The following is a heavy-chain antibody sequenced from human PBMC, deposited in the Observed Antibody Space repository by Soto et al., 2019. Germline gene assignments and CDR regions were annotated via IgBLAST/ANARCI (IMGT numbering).Heavy chain of an antibody. Sequence: GASVKVSCKASGYTFTSYAMHWVRQAPGQRLEWMGWINAGNGNTKYSQKFQGRVTITRDTSASTAYMELSSLRSEDTAVYYCARAGSGYYSFDYWGQGTLVNVSS. CDR2: INAGNGNT. D-gene: IGHD3-22*01. J-gene: IGHJ4*02. CDR1: GYTFTSYA. V-gene: IGHV1-3*01. CDR3: ARAGSGYYSFDY.